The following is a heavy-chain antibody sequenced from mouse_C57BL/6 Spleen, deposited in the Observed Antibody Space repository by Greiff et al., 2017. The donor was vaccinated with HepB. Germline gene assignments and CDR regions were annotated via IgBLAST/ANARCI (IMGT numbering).Heavy chain of an antibody. V-gene: IGHV1-15*01. J-gene: IGHJ2*01. CDR2: IDPETGGT. CDR1: GYTFTDYE. D-gene: IGHD2-1*01. Sequence: QVQLKESGAELVRPGASVTLSCKASGYTFTDYEMHWVKQTPVHGLEWIGAIDPETGGTAYNQKFKGKAILTADKSSSTAYMELRSLTSEDSAVYYCTRKYYGKDYFDYWGQGTTLTVSS. CDR3: TRKYYGKDYFDY.